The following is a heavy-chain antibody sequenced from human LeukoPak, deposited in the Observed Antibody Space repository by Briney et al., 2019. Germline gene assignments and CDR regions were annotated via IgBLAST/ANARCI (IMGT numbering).Heavy chain of an antibody. D-gene: IGHD1-26*01. J-gene: IGHJ5*02. CDR1: GGSISSGGYY. CDR3: ARGRWELLRGDYNWFDP. CDR2: IYYSGST. Sequence: PSQTLSLTCTVSGGSISSGGYYWSWIRQHPGKGLESIGYIYYSGSTYYNPSLKSRVTISVDTSKNQFSLKLSSVTAADTAVYYCARGRWELLRGDYNWFDPWGQGTLVTVSS. V-gene: IGHV4-31*03.